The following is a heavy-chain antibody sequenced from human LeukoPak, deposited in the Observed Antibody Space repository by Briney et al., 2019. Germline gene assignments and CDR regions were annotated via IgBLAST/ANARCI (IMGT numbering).Heavy chain of an antibody. CDR3: ARVWSVVVVAAYNWFDP. J-gene: IGHJ5*02. Sequence: SETLSLTCTVSGGSISSYYWSWIRQPPGKGLEWIGYIYCSGSTNYNPSLKSRVTISVDTSKNQFSLKLSSVTAADTAVYYCARVWSVVVVAAYNWFDPWGQGTLVTVSS. D-gene: IGHD2-15*01. CDR1: GGSISSYY. V-gene: IGHV4-59*12. CDR2: IYCSGST.